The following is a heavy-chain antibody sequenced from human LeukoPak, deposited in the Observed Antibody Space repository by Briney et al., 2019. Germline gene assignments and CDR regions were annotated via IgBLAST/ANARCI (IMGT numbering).Heavy chain of an antibody. CDR2: IRYDGSNK. D-gene: IGHD2-2*01. V-gene: IGHV3-30*02. CDR1: GFTFSSYG. Sequence: GRSLRLSCAASGFTFSSYGMHWVRQAPGKGLEWVAFIRYDGSNKYYADSVKGRFTISRDNSKNTLYLQMNSLRAEDTAVYYCAIEILGYCSSTSCPVDYWGQGTLVTVSS. J-gene: IGHJ4*02. CDR3: AIEILGYCSSTSCPVDY.